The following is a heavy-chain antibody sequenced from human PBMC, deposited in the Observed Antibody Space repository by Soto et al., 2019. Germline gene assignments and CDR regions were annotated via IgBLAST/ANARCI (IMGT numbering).Heavy chain of an antibody. CDR1: GFTFSTYG. D-gene: IGHD4-17*01. CDR3: AGDLKNYVDSLRCFDS. Sequence: EVQLVESGGGLVPPGGSLRLSCVASGFTFSTYGVNWVRQAPGKGLEWVSYISGSGRTIYYADSVKGRFTISRDNAHNSLFLQMNSLRDEDTSIYYCAGDLKNYVDSLRCFDSFGRGTLVTVSS. J-gene: IGHJ4*02. V-gene: IGHV3-48*02. CDR2: ISGSGRTI.